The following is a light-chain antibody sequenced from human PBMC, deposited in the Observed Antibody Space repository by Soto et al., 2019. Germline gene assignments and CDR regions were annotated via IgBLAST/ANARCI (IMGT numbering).Light chain of an antibody. V-gene: IGLV2-14*01. CDR1: SSDVGGDDD. CDR2: DVS. Sequence: QSVLTQPASVSGSPGQSITISCSGISSDVGGDDDVSWYQQHPGKAPKLVIYDVSNRPSGVSNRFSGSKSGNTASLTTSGLQAEDESDYYCSSYTTNSTRVFGTGTKVTVL. J-gene: IGLJ1*01. CDR3: SSYTTNSTRV.